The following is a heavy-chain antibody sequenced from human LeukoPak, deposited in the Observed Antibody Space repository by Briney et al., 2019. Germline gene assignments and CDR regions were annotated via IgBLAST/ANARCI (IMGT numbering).Heavy chain of an antibody. CDR3: ARGSVYGYSDY. Sequence: SETLSLTCAVYGGSFSCYYWSWIRQPPGKGLEWIGESNHSGSTNYNPSLKSRITISVDTSKIQFSLKLVSVTAADTAVYYCARGSVYGYSDYWGQGTLVTVSS. CDR1: GGSFSCYY. D-gene: IGHD3-10*01. J-gene: IGHJ4*02. V-gene: IGHV4-34*01. CDR2: SNHSGST.